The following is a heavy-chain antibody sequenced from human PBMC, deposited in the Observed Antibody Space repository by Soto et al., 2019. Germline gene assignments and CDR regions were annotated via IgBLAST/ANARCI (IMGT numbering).Heavy chain of an antibody. Sequence: GSLKISCAASGFTFTRYSMNWVRQAPGKGLEWVSSISSTTNYIYYGDSMKGRFTISRDNAKNSLYLEMNSLRAEDTAVYYCARESEDLTSNFDYWGQGTLVTVSS. V-gene: IGHV3-21*06. CDR2: ISSTTNYI. CDR3: ARESEDLTSNFDY. J-gene: IGHJ4*02. CDR1: GFTFTRYS.